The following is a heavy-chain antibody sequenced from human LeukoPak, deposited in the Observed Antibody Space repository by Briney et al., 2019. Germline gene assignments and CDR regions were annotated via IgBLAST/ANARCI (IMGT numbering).Heavy chain of an antibody. V-gene: IGHV1-46*03. J-gene: IGHJ3*02. CDR3: ARTRDGYAFAFDI. CDR2: INPICGST. Sequence: ASVKVSCKASGYTFTSYYMHWVRQAPGQGLEWMGIINPICGSTSYAQKFQGRVTMTRDTSTSTVYMELSSLRSEDTAVYYCARTRDGYAFAFDIWGQGTMVTVSS. CDR1: GYTFTSYY. D-gene: IGHD5-24*01.